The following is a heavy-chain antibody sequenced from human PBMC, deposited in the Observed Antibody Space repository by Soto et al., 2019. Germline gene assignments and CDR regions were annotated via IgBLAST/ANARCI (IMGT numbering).Heavy chain of an antibody. CDR1: GFTFSSYG. V-gene: IGHV3-30*18. D-gene: IGHD2-15*01. CDR3: AKDIVVVVADLWGMDV. J-gene: IGHJ6*02. CDR2: ISYDGSNK. Sequence: QVQLVESGGGVVQPGRSLRLSCAASGFTFSSYGMHWVRQAPGKGLEWVAVISYDGSNKYYADSVKGRFTISRDNSKNTLYLQMNSLRAEDTAVYYCAKDIVVVVADLWGMDVWGQGTTVTVSS.